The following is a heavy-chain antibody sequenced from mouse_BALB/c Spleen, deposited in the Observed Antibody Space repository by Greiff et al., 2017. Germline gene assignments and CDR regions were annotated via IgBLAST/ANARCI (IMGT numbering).Heavy chain of an antibody. J-gene: IGHJ4*01. D-gene: IGHD2-1*01. CDR1: GFTFNTYA. CDR2: IRSKSNNYAT. V-gene: IGHV10-3*03. CDR3: VREGLDYGNPFYAMDY. Sequence: EVQGVESGGGLVQPKGSLKLSCAASGFTFNTYAMHWVCQAPGKGLEWVARIRSKSNNYATYYADSVKDRFTISRDDSQSMLYLQMNNLKTEDTAMYYCVREGLDYGNPFYAMDYWGQGTSVTVSS.